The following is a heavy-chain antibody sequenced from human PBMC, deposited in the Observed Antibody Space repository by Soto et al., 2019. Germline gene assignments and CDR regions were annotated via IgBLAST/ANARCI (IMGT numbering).Heavy chain of an antibody. Sequence: GGSLRLSCAASGFTFTRYSMNWVRQAPGKGLECVSSISSTTNYIYYGDSMKGRFTISRDNAKNSLYLEMNSLRAEDTAVYYCARESEDLTSNFDYWGQGTLVTVPQ. CDR1: GFTFTRYS. CDR2: ISSTTNYI. V-gene: IGHV3-21*06. J-gene: IGHJ4*02. CDR3: ARESEDLTSNFDY.